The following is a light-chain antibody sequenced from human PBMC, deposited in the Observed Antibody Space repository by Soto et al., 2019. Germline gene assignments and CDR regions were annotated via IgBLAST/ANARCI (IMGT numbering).Light chain of an antibody. Sequence: QSALTQPASVYGSPGQSITISCTGTSSDVGGYNYVSWYQQHPGKAPKLMIYEVSYRPSGVSNRFSGSKSGNTASLTISGLQAEDEADYYCGSYTSSSAPFVFGTGTKLTVL. V-gene: IGLV2-14*01. CDR3: GSYTSSSAPFV. CDR1: SSDVGGYNY. J-gene: IGLJ1*01. CDR2: EVS.